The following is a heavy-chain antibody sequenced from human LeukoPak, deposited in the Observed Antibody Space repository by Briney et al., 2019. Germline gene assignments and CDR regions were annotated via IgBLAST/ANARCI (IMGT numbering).Heavy chain of an antibody. J-gene: IGHJ5*02. D-gene: IGHD3-3*01. CDR3: ARAEFTIFGVVIYNWFDP. CDR1: GGTFSSYA. Sequence: VASVKVSCKASGGTFSSYAISWVRQATGQGLEWMGWMNPNSGNTGYAQKFQGRVTMTRNTSISTAYMELSSLRSEDTAVYYCARAEFTIFGVVIYNWFDPWGQGTLVTVSS. CDR2: MNPNSGNT. V-gene: IGHV1-8*02.